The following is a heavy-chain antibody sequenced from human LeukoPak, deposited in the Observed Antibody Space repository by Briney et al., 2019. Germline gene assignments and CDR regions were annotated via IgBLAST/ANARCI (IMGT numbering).Heavy chain of an antibody. CDR1: GGSISSGGYS. D-gene: IGHD3-22*01. J-gene: IGHJ3*02. Sequence: KPSQTLSLTCAVSGGSISSGGYSWSWIRQPPGKGLEWIGYIYHSGSTYYNPSLKSRVAISVDRSKNQFSLKLSSVTAADTAVYYCARARYYYDSSSPHGAFDIWGQGTMVTVSS. CDR3: ARARYYYDSSSPHGAFDI. CDR2: IYHSGST. V-gene: IGHV4-30-2*01.